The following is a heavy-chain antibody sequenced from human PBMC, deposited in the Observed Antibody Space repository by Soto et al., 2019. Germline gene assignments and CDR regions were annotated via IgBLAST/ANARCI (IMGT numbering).Heavy chain of an antibody. CDR2: INHSGST. Sequence: PSETLSLTCAVYGGSFSGYYWSWIRQPPGKGLEWIGEINHSGSTNYNPSLKSRVTISVDTSKNHFSLKLTSVTAADTAVYYCARAGFDPWGPGTLVTVSS. V-gene: IGHV4-34*01. CDR1: GGSFSGYY. CDR3: ARAGFDP. J-gene: IGHJ5*02.